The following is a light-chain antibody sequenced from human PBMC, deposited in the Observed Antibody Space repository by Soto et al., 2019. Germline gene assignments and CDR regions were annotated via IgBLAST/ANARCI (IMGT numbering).Light chain of an antibody. V-gene: IGKV1-39*01. CDR1: QSISSN. Sequence: DIQMTQSPSSLSAFAGDRVTITCRASQSISSNLNWYQQKPGKAPKLLIYSASSLQSAVPSRFSGSGSGTDFTLTITSLQPEDFATYYCQQSFSIPYIFGQGTKLDIK. CDR2: SAS. J-gene: IGKJ2*01. CDR3: QQSFSIPYI.